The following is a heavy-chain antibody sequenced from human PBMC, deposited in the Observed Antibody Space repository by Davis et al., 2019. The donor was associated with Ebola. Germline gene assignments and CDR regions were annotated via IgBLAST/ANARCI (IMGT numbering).Heavy chain of an antibody. CDR3: AREAYYYDSSGYHRGGFDY. D-gene: IGHD3-22*01. V-gene: IGHV4-61*08. CDR1: GGFVSSGGYS. Sequence: SETLSLTCAVSGGFVSSGGYSWSWIRQPPGKGLEWIGHYYYTGSTNYNPSLKSRVTISVDTSKNQFSLKLSSVTAADTAVYYCAREAYYYDSSGYHRGGFDYWGQGTLVTVSS. J-gene: IGHJ4*02. CDR2: YYYTGST.